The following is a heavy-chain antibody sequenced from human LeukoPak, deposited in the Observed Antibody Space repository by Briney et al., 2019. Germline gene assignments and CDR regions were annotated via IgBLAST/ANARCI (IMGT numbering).Heavy chain of an antibody. Sequence: PGGSLRLSCAVSGFTVSSKYMSWVRQAPGKGLEWASVIYSTGDTRYADSVKGRFTISRDNSKNTLYLQMNSLRAEDTAVYYCARDDYDSNGYYLFDCWGQGTLVTVSS. CDR1: GFTVSSKY. V-gene: IGHV3-66*01. CDR3: ARDDYDSNGYYLFDC. CDR2: IYSTGDT. J-gene: IGHJ4*02. D-gene: IGHD3-22*01.